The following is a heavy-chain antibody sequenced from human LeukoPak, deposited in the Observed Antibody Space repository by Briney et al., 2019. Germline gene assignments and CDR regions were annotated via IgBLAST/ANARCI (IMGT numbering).Heavy chain of an antibody. J-gene: IGHJ4*02. CDR2: ISWNSDTI. V-gene: IGHV3-9*01. CDR3: ARDYAVDTALDLGY. D-gene: IGHD5-18*01. CDR1: GFTFDDYA. Sequence: GGSLRLSCAASGFTFDDYAMHWVRQAPGKGLEWVSGISWNSDTIGYADSVKGRFTISRDSAKKSLYLQMNSLRAEDTAVYYCARDYAVDTALDLGYWGQGTLVTVSS.